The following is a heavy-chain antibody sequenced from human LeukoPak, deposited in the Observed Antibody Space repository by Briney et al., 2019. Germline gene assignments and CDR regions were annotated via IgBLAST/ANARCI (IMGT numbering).Heavy chain of an antibody. CDR1: GFTFSRYA. V-gene: IGHV3-23*01. J-gene: IGHJ4*02. CDR2: ISGSGGST. CDR3: AKPYCGGDCYKVSDY. Sequence: GGSLRLSCAASGFTFSRYAMSWVRQAPGKGLEWVSAISGSGGSTYYADSVKGRFTISRDNSKNTLYLQMNSLRAEDTAVYYCAKPYCGGDCYKVSDYWGQGTLVTVSS. D-gene: IGHD2-21*02.